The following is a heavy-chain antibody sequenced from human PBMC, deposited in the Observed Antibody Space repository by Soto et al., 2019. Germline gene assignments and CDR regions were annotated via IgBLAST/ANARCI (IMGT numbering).Heavy chain of an antibody. V-gene: IGHV4-31*03. CDR2: IYYSGST. CDR1: GGSISSGGYY. CDR3: ARHAYGDYRHLAY. J-gene: IGHJ4*02. D-gene: IGHD4-17*01. Sequence: SETLSLTCTVSGGSISSGGYYWSWIRQHPGKGLEWIGYIYYSGSTYYNPSLKSRVTISVDTSKNQFSLKVSSVTATDTAVYYCARHAYGDYRHLAYWGQGILVTVSS.